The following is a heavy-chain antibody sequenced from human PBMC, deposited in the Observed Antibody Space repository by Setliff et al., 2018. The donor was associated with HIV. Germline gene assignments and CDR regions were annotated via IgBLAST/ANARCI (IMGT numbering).Heavy chain of an antibody. CDR2: IYYSGST. D-gene: IGHD3-3*01. V-gene: IGHV4-39*01. CDR1: GGSISDHY. CDR3: ARLGYYNFWSGYWTDY. Sequence: ETLSLTCTVSGGSISDHYWGWIRQPPGKGLEWIGSIYYSGSTKYNPSLKSRVTISLDMSKNQFSLKLNSVTAADTATYYCARLGYYNFWSGYWTDYWGHGTLVTVSS. J-gene: IGHJ4*01.